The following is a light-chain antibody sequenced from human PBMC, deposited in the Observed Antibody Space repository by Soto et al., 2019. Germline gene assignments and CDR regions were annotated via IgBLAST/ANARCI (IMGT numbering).Light chain of an antibody. CDR3: QQYYSRET. J-gene: IGKJ1*01. Sequence: EIEMIQALSTVSASVGDRVTITCRASQPVNPWLAWHQQKPGKAPKVLIYKTSDLENGVPSRFSGSRSGTEYTLTISSLQPDDFATYYCQQYYSRETFGQGTKV. CDR1: QPVNPW. CDR2: KTS. V-gene: IGKV1-5*03.